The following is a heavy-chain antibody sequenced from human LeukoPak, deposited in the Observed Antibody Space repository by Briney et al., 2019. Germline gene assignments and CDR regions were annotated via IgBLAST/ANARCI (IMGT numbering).Heavy chain of an antibody. J-gene: IGHJ4*02. Sequence: GSVKVSGKASGYTFTGYFMHWVRQAPGQGLDWMGWINPNTGGTKYAQKFQGRVTMTRDTSIGTAYMGLSTVTSDDTAVYFCARVHATGYFSLDLGYWGQGTLVTVSS. CDR1: GYTFTGYF. V-gene: IGHV1-2*02. CDR2: INPNTGGT. CDR3: ARVHATGYFSLDLGY. D-gene: IGHD3-9*01.